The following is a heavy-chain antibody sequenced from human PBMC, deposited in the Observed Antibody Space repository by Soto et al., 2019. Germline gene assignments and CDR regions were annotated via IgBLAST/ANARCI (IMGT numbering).Heavy chain of an antibody. Sequence: ASVKVSWKASGYTFTIDRISWVRQAPGQGLEWMGWISAYNGNTNYAQKLQGRVTMTTDTSTSTAYMELRSLRSDDTAVYYCARDPVYGDYSDYWGQGTLVTVSS. J-gene: IGHJ4*02. CDR1: GYTFTIDR. D-gene: IGHD4-17*01. V-gene: IGHV1-18*01. CDR3: ARDPVYGDYSDY. CDR2: ISAYNGNT.